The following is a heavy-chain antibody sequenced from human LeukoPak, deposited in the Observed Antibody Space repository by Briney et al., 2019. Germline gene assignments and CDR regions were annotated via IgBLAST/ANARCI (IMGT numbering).Heavy chain of an antibody. J-gene: IGHJ3*02. D-gene: IGHD3-22*01. V-gene: IGHV5-51*01. CDR1: GYSFTSYW. CDR3: ARRALNYYDTSGYQDAFDI. CDR2: IYPGDSDT. Sequence: GESLKISCKGSGYSFTSYWIGWVRQMPGKDLERMGIIYPGDSDTRYSPSFQGQVTISADKSISTASLLWSSLKASDTAMYYCARRALNYYDTSGYQDAFDIWGQETMVTVSS.